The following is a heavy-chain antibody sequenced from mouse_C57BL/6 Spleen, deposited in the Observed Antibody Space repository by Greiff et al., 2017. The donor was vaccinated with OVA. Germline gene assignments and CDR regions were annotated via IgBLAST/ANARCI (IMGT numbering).Heavy chain of an antibody. Sequence: DVKLVESGGGLVKPGGSLKLSCAASGFTFSDYGMHWVRQAPEKGLEWVAYISSGSSTIYYADTVQGRFTISRDNAKNILFLQMTSMRSEDTAMYYCVRGGIAYWGQGTLVTVSA. CDR2: ISSGSSTI. V-gene: IGHV5-17*01. J-gene: IGHJ3*01. CDR1: GFTFSDYG. CDR3: VRGGIAY. D-gene: IGHD1-1*02.